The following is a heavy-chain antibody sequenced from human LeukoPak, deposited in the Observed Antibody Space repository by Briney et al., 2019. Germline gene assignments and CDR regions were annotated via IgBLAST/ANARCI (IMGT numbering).Heavy chain of an antibody. J-gene: IGHJ4*02. D-gene: IGHD2-15*01. Sequence: GGSLRLSCAASGFTFSSYAMSWVRQAPGKGLEWVSGISGSGGSTNYADSVKGRFTISRDSSKNTLYLQMNSLRAEDTAVYYCAKDRVCSGGSCYFDYWGQGTLVTVSS. CDR2: ISGSGGST. CDR1: GFTFSSYA. V-gene: IGHV3-23*01. CDR3: AKDRVCSGGSCYFDY.